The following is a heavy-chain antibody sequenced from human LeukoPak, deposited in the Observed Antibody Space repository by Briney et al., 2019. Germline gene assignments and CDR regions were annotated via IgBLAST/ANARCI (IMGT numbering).Heavy chain of an antibody. J-gene: IGHJ6*02. V-gene: IGHV4-34*01. D-gene: IGHD1-1*01. CDR1: GGSFSGYY. CDR3: AHWSIGNDYYYGMDV. Sequence: PSETLSLTCAVYGGSFSGYYWSWIRQPPGKGLEWIGEINHSGSTNYNPSLKSRVTISVDTSKNQFSLKLSSVTAADTAVYHCAHWSIGNDYYYGMDVWGQGTTVTVSS. CDR2: INHSGST.